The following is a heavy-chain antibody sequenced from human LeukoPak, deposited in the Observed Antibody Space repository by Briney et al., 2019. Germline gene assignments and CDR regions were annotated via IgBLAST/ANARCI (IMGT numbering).Heavy chain of an antibody. CDR1: GYTFTGYY. CDR2: INPNSGGT. V-gene: IGHV1-2*02. CDR3: ARLATQGPWFDP. Sequence: ASVKVSCKASGYTFTGYYMHWVRQAPGQGLEWMGWINPNSGGTNYAQNFQGRVTMTRDTSISTAYMELSRLRSDDTAVYYCARLATQGPWFDPWGQGTLVTVSS. D-gene: IGHD3-3*02. J-gene: IGHJ5*02.